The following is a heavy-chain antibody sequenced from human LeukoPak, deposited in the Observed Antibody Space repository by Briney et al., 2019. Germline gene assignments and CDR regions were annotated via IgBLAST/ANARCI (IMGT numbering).Heavy chain of an antibody. CDR2: INTNNGNR. CDR1: GYIFGTYG. CDR3: ARVWSYYYYYYMDV. D-gene: IGHD1-26*01. V-gene: IGHV1-8*02. J-gene: IGHJ6*03. Sequence: ASVKVSCKASGYIFGTYGISWVRQTPGQGLEWMGWINTNNGNRYHAQKFQGRVTMTRNTSISTAYMELSSLRSEDTAVYYCARVWSYYYYYYMDVWGKGTTVTISS.